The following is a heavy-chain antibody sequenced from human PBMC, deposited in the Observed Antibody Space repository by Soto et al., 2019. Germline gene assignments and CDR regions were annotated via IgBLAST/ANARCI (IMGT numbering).Heavy chain of an antibody. CDR3: ASGSYGSGSYARGRQFDY. CDR1: GGSFSGYY. D-gene: IGHD3-10*01. J-gene: IGHJ4*02. Sequence: PSETLSLTCAVYGGSFSGYYWSWIRQPPGKGLEWIGEINHSGSTNYNPSLKSRVTISVDTSKNQFSLKLSSVTAADTAVYYCASGSYGSGSYARGRQFDYWGQGTLVTVSS. V-gene: IGHV4-34*01. CDR2: INHSGST.